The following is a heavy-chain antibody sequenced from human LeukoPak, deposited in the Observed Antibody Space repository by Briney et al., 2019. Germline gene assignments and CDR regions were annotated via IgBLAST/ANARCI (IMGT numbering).Heavy chain of an antibody. CDR2: IYTSGST. V-gene: IGHV4-61*02. D-gene: IGHD3-10*01. Sequence: SETLSLTCTVSGVSISSGSYYWSWIRQPAGKGLEWIGRIYTSGSTNYNPSLKSRVTISVDTSKNQFSLKLSSVTAADTAVYYCAREAVWFRYYMDVWGKGTTVTVSS. J-gene: IGHJ6*03. CDR3: AREAVWFRYYMDV. CDR1: GVSISSGSYY.